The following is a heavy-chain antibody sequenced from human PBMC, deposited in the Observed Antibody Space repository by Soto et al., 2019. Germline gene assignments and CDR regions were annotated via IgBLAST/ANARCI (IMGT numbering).Heavy chain of an antibody. CDR2: INPNSGGT. CDR3: ARDGALLPYCSGGSCYPGWFDP. V-gene: IGHV1-2*02. D-gene: IGHD2-15*01. J-gene: IGHJ5*02. CDR1: GYTFTGYY. Sequence: QVQLVQSGAEVKKPGASVKVSCKASGYTFTGYYMHWVRQAPGQGLEWMGWINPNSGGTNYAQKFQGRVTMTRDTSISTAYMELSRLRSDDTAVYYCARDGALLPYCSGGSCYPGWFDPWGQGTLVTVSS.